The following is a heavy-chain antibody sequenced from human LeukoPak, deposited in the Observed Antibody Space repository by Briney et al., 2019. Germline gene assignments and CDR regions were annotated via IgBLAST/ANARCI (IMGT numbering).Heavy chain of an antibody. J-gene: IGHJ6*03. D-gene: IGHD3-10*01. Sequence: PSETLSLTCTVSGGSISSSSYYWGWIRQPPGKGLEWIGSIYYSGSTYYNPSLKSRVTISVDTSKNQFSLKLSSVTAADTAVYYCARVHRGLLWFGGSYYMDVWGKGTTVTVSS. CDR3: ARVHRGLLWFGGSYYMDV. V-gene: IGHV4-39*07. CDR1: GGSISSSSYY. CDR2: IYYSGST.